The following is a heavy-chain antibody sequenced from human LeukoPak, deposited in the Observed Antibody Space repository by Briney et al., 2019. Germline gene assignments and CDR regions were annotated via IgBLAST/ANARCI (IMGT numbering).Heavy chain of an antibody. V-gene: IGHV3-21*01. CDR1: GFTFSSYS. Sequence: PGGSLRLSCAASGFTFSSYSMNWVRRAPGKGLEWVSSISSSSSYIYYADSVKGRFTISRDNAKNSLYLQMNSLRAEDTAVYYCATERGYSYGPFDYWGQGTLVTVSS. CDR3: ATERGYSYGPFDY. CDR2: ISSSSSYI. J-gene: IGHJ4*02. D-gene: IGHD5-18*01.